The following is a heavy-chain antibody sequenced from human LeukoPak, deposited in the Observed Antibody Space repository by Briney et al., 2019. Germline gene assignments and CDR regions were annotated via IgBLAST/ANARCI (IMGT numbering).Heavy chain of an antibody. J-gene: IGHJ6*02. Sequence: SVKVSCKASGGTFSSYAISWVRQAPGQGLEWMGGIIPIFGTANYAQKFQGRVTITADGSTSTAYMELSSLRSEDTAVYYCASDHGIQLWFSRSYYYYGMDVWGQGTTVTVSS. CDR2: IIPIFGTA. V-gene: IGHV1-69*13. CDR1: GGTFSSYA. CDR3: ASDHGIQLWFSRSYYYYGMDV. D-gene: IGHD5-18*01.